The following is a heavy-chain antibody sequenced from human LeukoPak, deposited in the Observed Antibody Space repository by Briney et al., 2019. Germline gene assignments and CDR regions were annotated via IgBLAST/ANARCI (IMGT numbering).Heavy chain of an antibody. D-gene: IGHD2-2*01. CDR1: GDSVSSNSVP. V-gene: IGHV6-1*01. J-gene: IGHJ5*02. CDR3: ARRLTQYDCFDP. Sequence: SQTLSLTCAIPGDSVSSNSVPWNWIRQSPSRGLEWLGRTYYRSTWYNDYAVSVRGRITVNPDTSKNQFSLHLNSVTPEDTAVYYCARRLTQYDCFDPWGQGILVTVSS. CDR2: TYYRSTWYN.